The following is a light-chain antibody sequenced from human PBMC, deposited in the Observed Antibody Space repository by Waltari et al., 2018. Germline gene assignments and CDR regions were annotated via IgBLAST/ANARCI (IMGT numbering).Light chain of an antibody. CDR3: QTWGNDIHIV. CDR1: SGRTSYV. V-gene: IGLV4-69*01. J-gene: IGLJ2*01. CDR2: LNSDGSH. Sequence: QPVLTQSPSASASLGASVNLTCTLSSGRTSYVIAWHQQQPDKAPRFLMKLNSDGSHIKGDGISERFSGSSCGAERYLTTSSRQSEDEADYYCQTWGNDIHIVFGGGTKLTVL.